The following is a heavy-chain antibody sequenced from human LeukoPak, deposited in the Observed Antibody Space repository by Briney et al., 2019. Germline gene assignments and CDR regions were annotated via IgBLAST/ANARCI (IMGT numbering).Heavy chain of an antibody. CDR1: GFTLSNNY. CDR2: IYSGGST. Sequence: GGSLRLSCAASGFTLSNNYMSWVRQAPGKGLEWVSAIYSGGSTFFADSVKGRLNISRDNSKNTLYLQMNSLRTEDTAVYYCASGLRGYCIWGQATRVSVSS. D-gene: IGHD2-15*01. J-gene: IGHJ3*02. CDR3: ASGLRGYCI. V-gene: IGHV3-53*01.